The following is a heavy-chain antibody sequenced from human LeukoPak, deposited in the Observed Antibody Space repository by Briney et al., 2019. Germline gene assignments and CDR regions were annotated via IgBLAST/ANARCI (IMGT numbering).Heavy chain of an antibody. J-gene: IGHJ4*02. D-gene: IGHD5-24*01. CDR3: ARDDGSAGFDY. Sequence: ASVKVSCKASGYTFTSYAMHWVRQAPGQRLEWKGWINAGNGNTKYSQKFQGRVTITRDTSASTAYMELSSLRSEDTAVYYCARDDGSAGFDYWGQGTLVTVSS. V-gene: IGHV1-3*01. CDR2: INAGNGNT. CDR1: GYTFTSYA.